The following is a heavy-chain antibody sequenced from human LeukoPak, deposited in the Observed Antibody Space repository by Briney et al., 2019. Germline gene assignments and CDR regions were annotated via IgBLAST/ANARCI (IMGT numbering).Heavy chain of an antibody. V-gene: IGHV3-30*02. D-gene: IGHD6-13*01. CDR3: AKDEWVAAAGTALTWYYYGMDV. CDR2: IRYDGSNK. Sequence: GRSLRLSCAASGFTFSSYGMHWVRQAPGKGLEWVAFIRYDGSNKYYADSVKGRFTISRDNSKNTLYLQMNSLRAEDTAVYYCAKDEWVAAAGTALTWYYYGMDVWGQGTTVTVSS. CDR1: GFTFSSYG. J-gene: IGHJ6*02.